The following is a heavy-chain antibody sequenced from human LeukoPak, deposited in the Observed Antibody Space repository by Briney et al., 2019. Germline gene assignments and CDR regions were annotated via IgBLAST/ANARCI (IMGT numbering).Heavy chain of an antibody. CDR3: ASHSSSRVSCI. CDR2: INTNSGGT. V-gene: IGHV1-2*02. D-gene: IGHD6-13*01. Sequence: ASVTVSFTASGYTFTVYYIHWVRQAPGQGGEWMGWINTNSGGTKSAQRFQGRVTMSRDTSTSTAFMELSSLRSDDTAMYYCASHSSSRVSCIWGQGTMVTVSS. J-gene: IGHJ3*02. CDR1: GYTFTVYY.